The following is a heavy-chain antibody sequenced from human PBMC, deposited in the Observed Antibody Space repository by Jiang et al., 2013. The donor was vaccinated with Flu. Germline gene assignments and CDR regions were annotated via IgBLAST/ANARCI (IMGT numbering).Heavy chain of an antibody. Sequence: ETRPSTCTVSGVSITRDIGTGSGSPQGGIGVDWVCSAYLGAPLKTPTLKSRVTMSVDTSKNQFSLRLTSVTAADTAVYYCARLYCHSGTCYSDYWGQGALVTVSS. V-gene: IGHV4-59*01. CDR1: GVSITRD. CDR2: SAYLGAP. J-gene: IGHJ4*02. CDR3: ARLYCHSGTCYSDY. D-gene: IGHD2-15*01.